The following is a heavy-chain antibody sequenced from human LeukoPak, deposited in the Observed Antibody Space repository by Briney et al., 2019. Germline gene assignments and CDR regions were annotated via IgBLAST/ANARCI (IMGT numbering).Heavy chain of an antibody. D-gene: IGHD6-19*01. V-gene: IGHV3-23*01. J-gene: IGHJ4*02. CDR1: GLTFSTYS. Sequence: GGSLRLSCAVSGLTFSTYSMTWVRQGPGKGLEWVSSIYNSGAKIFYADSVKGRFTISRDNSKTMLYLQMNSLRVEDTAVYYCAKDVAPDSGWALDYWGQGTLVTVSS. CDR3: AKDVAPDSGWALDY. CDR2: IYNSGAKI.